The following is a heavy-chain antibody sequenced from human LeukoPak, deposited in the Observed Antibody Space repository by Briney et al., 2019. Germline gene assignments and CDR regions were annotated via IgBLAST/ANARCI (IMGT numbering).Heavy chain of an antibody. CDR3: ARDRGGGSYWAY. D-gene: IGHD1-26*01. CDR1: GYTFTSYG. J-gene: IGHJ4*02. Sequence: GASVKVSCKASGYTFTSYGVSWVRQAPGQGLEWMGWISAYNGNTNYAQKYQDRVTMTTDTTTAYMELGSLISDDTAVYYCARDRGGGSYWAYWGQGSLVTVSS. V-gene: IGHV1-18*01. CDR2: ISAYNGNT.